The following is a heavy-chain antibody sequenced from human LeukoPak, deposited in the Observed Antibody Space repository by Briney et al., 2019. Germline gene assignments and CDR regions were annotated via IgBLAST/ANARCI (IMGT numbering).Heavy chain of an antibody. V-gene: IGHV3-30*02. CDR2: IPYDGSSK. D-gene: IGHD6-13*01. CDR3: ARSFAVADTGLFDY. J-gene: IGHJ4*02. Sequence: PGGSLRLSCAVSGFTFSNYGMHWVRQAPGKGLGWVAFIPYDGSSKYYADSVKGRFTISRDNSKNTLYLQMNSLRAEDTALYYCARSFAVADTGLFDYWGQGTLVTVSS. CDR1: GFTFSNYG.